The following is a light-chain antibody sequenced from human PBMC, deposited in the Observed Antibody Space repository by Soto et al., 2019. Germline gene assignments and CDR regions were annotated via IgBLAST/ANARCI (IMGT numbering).Light chain of an antibody. V-gene: IGKV1-5*01. J-gene: IGKJ1*01. Sequence: DVQMTQSPSTLSASVGDRVTITCRASQNIRSRLAWFQQKPGKAPKLLIYDASSLESGVPSRFSGSGSGTEFTLTISSLQPDDFATYYCQHYNSYSEAFGQGTKVDI. CDR2: DAS. CDR3: QHYNSYSEA. CDR1: QNIRSR.